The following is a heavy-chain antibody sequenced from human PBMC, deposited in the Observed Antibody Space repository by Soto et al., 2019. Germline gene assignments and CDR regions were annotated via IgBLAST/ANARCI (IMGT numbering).Heavy chain of an antibody. D-gene: IGHD2-2*01. Sequence: QITLKESGPTLVKPTQTLTLTCTFSGFSLSTTAEGVGWIRQPPGKALEWLALIYWDDDERYSPSLKSRLTITKDTSKIQVVLTMTHVHPVDTATYYCVHASCSIADCYPHPYLHYWGQGILVTVSS. V-gene: IGHV2-5*02. CDR2: IYWDDDE. CDR1: GFSLSTTAEG. CDR3: VHASCSIADCYPHPYLHY. J-gene: IGHJ4*02.